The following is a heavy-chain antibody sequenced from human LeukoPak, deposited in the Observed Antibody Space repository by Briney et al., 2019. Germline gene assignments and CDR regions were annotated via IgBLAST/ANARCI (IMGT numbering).Heavy chain of an antibody. CDR1: GFTFSSYW. J-gene: IGHJ5*02. V-gene: IGHV3-7*01. CDR2: IKQDGSEK. D-gene: IGHD2-2*01. Sequence: PGGSLRLSCAASGFTFSSYWMSWVRQGPGKGLEWVANIKQDGSEKYYVDSVKGRFTISRDNAKNSLYLQMNSLRAEDTAVYYCARREIGGYCSSTNCYSNLPRWFDPWGQGTLVTVSS. CDR3: ARREIGGYCSSTNCYSNLPRWFDP.